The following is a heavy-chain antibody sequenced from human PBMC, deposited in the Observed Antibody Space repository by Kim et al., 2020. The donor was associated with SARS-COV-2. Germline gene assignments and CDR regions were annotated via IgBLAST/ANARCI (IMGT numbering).Heavy chain of an antibody. J-gene: IGHJ4*02. D-gene: IGHD6-19*01. Sequence: GGSLRLSCAASGFTFSSYAMSWVRQAPGKGLEWVSAISGSGGSTYYADSVKGRFTISRDNSKNTLYLQMNSLRAEDTAVYYCAKDASSIAVAGTMGDYWGQGTLVTVSS. V-gene: IGHV3-23*01. CDR1: GFTFSSYA. CDR3: AKDASSIAVAGTMGDY. CDR2: ISGSGGST.